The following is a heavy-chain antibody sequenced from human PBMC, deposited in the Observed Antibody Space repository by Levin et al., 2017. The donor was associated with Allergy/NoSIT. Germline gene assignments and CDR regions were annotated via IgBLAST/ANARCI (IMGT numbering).Heavy chain of an antibody. D-gene: IGHD2-15*01. J-gene: IGHJ6*02. CDR3: VSWCSGGSCYSDDYYGMDV. Sequence: GGSLRLSCAASGFTFSSYEMNWVRQAPGKGLEWVSYISSSGSTIYYADSVKGRFTISRDNAKNSLYLQMNSLRAEDTAVYYCVSWCSGGSCYSDDYYGMDVWGQGTTVTVSS. V-gene: IGHV3-48*03. CDR1: GFTFSSYE. CDR2: ISSSGSTI.